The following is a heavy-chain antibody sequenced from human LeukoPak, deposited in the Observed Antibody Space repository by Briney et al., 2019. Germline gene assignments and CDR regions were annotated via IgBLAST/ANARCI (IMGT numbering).Heavy chain of an antibody. CDR3: ASSAYSSGWYGAHFDY. CDR2: IYPGDSDT. D-gene: IGHD6-19*01. CDR1: GYSFTSYW. V-gene: IGHV5-51*01. Sequence: GESLKISCKGSGYSFTSYWIGWVRQMPGKGLEWMGIIYPGDSDTRYSPSFQGQVTISADKSISTAYLQWGSLRASDTAIYYCASSAYSSGWYGAHFDYWGQGTLVTVSS. J-gene: IGHJ4*02.